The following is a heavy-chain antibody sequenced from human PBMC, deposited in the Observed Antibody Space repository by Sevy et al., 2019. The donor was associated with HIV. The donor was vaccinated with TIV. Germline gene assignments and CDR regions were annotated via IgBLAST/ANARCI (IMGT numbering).Heavy chain of an antibody. D-gene: IGHD1-26*01. J-gene: IGHJ3*01. CDR2: ISYGGST. CDR3: ARATNLNAFDF. V-gene: IGHV4-31*03. Sequence: SETLSLTCTVSGGSISSGGYFWTWIRQHPRKGLEWIGSISYGGSTYYTPSLKSRVTISVDTSKNQFSLKLSSVTAADTAVYFCARATNLNAFDFWGQGTMVTVSS. CDR1: GGSISSGGYF.